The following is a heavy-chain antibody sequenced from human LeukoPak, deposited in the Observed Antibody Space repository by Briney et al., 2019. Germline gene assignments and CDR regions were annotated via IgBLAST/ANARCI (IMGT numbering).Heavy chain of an antibody. J-gene: IGHJ3*02. D-gene: IGHD5-18*01. CDR2: IYSGGST. V-gene: IGHV3-53*01. CDR1: GFTVSSNY. Sequence: GGSLRLSCAASGFTVSSNYMSWVRQAPGKGLEWVSVIYSGGSTYYADSVKGRFTISRDNAKNSLYLQMNSLRAEDTAVYYCARDRVDTAMAEGAFDIWGQGTMVTVSS. CDR3: ARDRVDTAMAEGAFDI.